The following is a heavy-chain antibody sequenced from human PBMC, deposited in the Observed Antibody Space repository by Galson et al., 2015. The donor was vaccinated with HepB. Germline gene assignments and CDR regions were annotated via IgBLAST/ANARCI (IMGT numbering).Heavy chain of an antibody. CDR3: ARGEGYDILTGYYNGANNYYYYYMDV. J-gene: IGHJ6*03. D-gene: IGHD3-9*01. CDR2: IYYSGST. CDR1: GGSISSYY. Sequence: QVQLQESGPGLVKPSETLSLTCTVSGGSISSYYWSWIRQPPGKGLEWIGYIYYSGSTNYNPSLKSRVTISVDTSKNQCSLELSSVTAADTAVYYCARGEGYDILTGYYNGANNYYYYYMDVWGKGTTVTVSS. V-gene: IGHV4-59*01.